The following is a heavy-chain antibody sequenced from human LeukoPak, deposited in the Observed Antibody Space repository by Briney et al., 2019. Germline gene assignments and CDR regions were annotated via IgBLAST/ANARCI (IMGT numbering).Heavy chain of an antibody. CDR2: ISYDGSKK. Sequence: GGSLRLSCAASGFRFSNYGMYWVRQAPGKGLEWLALISYDGSKKYYADSVEGRLTISRDNSKNTLFLQMSSLRPEDTALCYCAKEWLWEGFYYGPNVWGQGTTVTVSS. V-gene: IGHV3-30*18. CDR1: GFRFSNYG. D-gene: IGHD1-26*01. J-gene: IGHJ6*02. CDR3: AKEWLWEGFYYGPNV.